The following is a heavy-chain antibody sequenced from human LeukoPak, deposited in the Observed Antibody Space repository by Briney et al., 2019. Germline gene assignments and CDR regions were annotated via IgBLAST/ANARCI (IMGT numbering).Heavy chain of an antibody. Sequence: PSETLSLTCTVSGGSVSSGSYYWSWIRQPPGKGLEWIGYIYYSGSTNYNPSLKSRVTISVDTSKNQFSLKLSSVAAADTAVYYCARNVRPGGSTPGVPAFDYWGQGTLVTVSS. D-gene: IGHD1-26*01. J-gene: IGHJ4*02. CDR2: IYYSGST. V-gene: IGHV4-61*01. CDR3: ARNVRPGGSTPGVPAFDY. CDR1: GGSVSSGSYY.